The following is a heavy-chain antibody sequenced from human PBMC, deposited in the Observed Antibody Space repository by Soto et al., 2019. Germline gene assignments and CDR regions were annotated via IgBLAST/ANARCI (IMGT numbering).Heavy chain of an antibody. D-gene: IGHD1-26*01. V-gene: IGHV4-61*08. CDR1: SGSISSGGYS. J-gene: IGHJ4*02. Sequence: SETLSLTCAVSSGSISSGGYSWSWIRQPPGKGLEWIGYFFYIGSTNYNPSLNSRVTFSVDTSKNQFSLKLSSVTAADTAVYYCARRYGSAIDYWGQGTLVTVSS. CDR2: FFYIGST. CDR3: ARRYGSAIDY.